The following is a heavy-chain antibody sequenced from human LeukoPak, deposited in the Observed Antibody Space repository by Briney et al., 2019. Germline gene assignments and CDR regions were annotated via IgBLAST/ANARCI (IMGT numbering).Heavy chain of an antibody. Sequence: GGSLRLSCAASGFTFSSYWMHWVRQAPGKGLVWVSGINWNGGSTGYADSVKGRFTISRDNAKNSLYLQMNSLRAEDTALYYCARDRFGIQLWLTPTYFDYWGQGTLVTVSS. CDR3: ARDRFGIQLWLTPTYFDY. CDR2: INWNGGST. V-gene: IGHV3-20*04. J-gene: IGHJ4*02. CDR1: GFTFSSYW. D-gene: IGHD5-18*01.